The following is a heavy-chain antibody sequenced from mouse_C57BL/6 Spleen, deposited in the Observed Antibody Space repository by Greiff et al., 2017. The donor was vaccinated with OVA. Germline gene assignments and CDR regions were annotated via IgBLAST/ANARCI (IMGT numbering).Heavy chain of an antibody. CDR3: ARLTGSYYFDY. V-gene: IGHV1-64*01. J-gene: IGHJ2*01. Sequence: QVQLQQPGAELVKPGASVTLSCKASGYTFTSYWMHWVKQRPGQGLEWIGMIHPNSGSTNYNEKFKSKATLTVDKSSSTAYMRLSSLTSEDSAVYYCARLTGSYYFDYWGQGTTLTVSS. D-gene: IGHD4-1*01. CDR2: IHPNSGST. CDR1: GYTFTSYW.